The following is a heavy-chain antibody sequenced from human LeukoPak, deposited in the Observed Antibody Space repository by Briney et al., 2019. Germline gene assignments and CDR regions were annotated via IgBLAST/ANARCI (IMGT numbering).Heavy chain of an antibody. Sequence: GGSLRLSCAASGFTFSSYAMSWVRQAPGKGLEWVSAISGSGGSTYYADSVKGRFTISRDNAKNSLYLQTNSLRAEDTAVYYCARVGYSSSSGGGYDYYYMDVWGKGTTVTVSS. V-gene: IGHV3-23*01. D-gene: IGHD6-6*01. CDR3: ARVGYSSSSGGGYDYYYMDV. J-gene: IGHJ6*03. CDR2: ISGSGGST. CDR1: GFTFSSYA.